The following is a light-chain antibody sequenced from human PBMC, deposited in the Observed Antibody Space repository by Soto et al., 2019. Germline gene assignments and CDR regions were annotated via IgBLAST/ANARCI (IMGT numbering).Light chain of an antibody. CDR1: QSISMY. J-gene: IGKJ5*01. CDR2: AAS. V-gene: IGKV1-39*01. Sequence: IQMTPSPSSLSASVGDRVTITCRASQSISMYLNWYQQKPGKAPKLLISAASSLQTGVPSRFSGSGSATDFTLSISSLQREDFATYYCQQSYTTPITFGQGTRLEIK. CDR3: QQSYTTPIT.